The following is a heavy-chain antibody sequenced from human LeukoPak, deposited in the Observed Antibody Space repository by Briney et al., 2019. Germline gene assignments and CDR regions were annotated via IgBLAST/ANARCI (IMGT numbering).Heavy chain of an antibody. CDR2: INHSGST. Sequence: SETLSLTCAVYGGSFSGYYWSWIRQPPGKGLEWIGEINHSGSTNYNPSLKSRVTISVDTSKNQFSLKLSSVTAADTAVYYCARRFCSGDSCYYFDYWGQGTLVTVSS. CDR1: GGSFSGYY. V-gene: IGHV4-34*01. CDR3: ARRFCSGDSCYYFDY. J-gene: IGHJ4*02. D-gene: IGHD2-15*01.